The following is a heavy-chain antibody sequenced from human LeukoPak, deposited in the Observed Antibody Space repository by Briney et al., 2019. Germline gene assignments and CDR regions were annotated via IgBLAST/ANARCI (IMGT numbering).Heavy chain of an antibody. V-gene: IGHV4-39*01. CDR3: ATAYSGSYYYFDY. CDR2: VYYTGTT. D-gene: IGHD1-26*01. J-gene: IGHJ4*02. Sequence: SETLSLTRTVSAGAISNSSSYWGWIRQPPGKGLEWIGTVYYTGTTYYNPSLKSRLTISVDSSKNQFSLKLTSMTAADTAVFYCATAYSGSYYYFDYWGQGTLVTVSS. CDR1: AGAISNSSSY.